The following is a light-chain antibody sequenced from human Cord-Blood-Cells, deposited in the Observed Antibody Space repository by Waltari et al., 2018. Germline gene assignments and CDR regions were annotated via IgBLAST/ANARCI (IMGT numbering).Light chain of an antibody. V-gene: IGKV3-20*01. J-gene: IGKJ1*01. CDR2: GAS. CDR3: QQYDSSLWT. Sequence: DIVLTQSPGTLSFSPGERATLSCRASQSVSSSYLAWYQQKPGQAPRLLIYGASSRATGIPDRFSGSGSGTDFTLTISRLEPEDFAVYYCQQYDSSLWTFGQGTKVEIK. CDR1: QSVSSSY.